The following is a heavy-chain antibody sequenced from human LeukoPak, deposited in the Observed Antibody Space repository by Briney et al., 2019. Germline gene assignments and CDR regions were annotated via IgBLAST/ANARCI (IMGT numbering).Heavy chain of an antibody. CDR2: MNPNSGNT. V-gene: IGHV1-8*01. CDR1: GYTFTSYD. D-gene: IGHD2-2*01. CDR3: ARALCSSTSCYVRPHYYYYYYLDV. Sequence: ASVKVSCKASGYTFTSYDINWVRQATGQGLEWMGWMNPNSGNTGYAQKFQGRVTMTRNTSISTAYMELGSLRSEDTAVYYCARALCSSTSCYVRPHYYYYYYLDVWGKGTTVTVSS. J-gene: IGHJ6*03.